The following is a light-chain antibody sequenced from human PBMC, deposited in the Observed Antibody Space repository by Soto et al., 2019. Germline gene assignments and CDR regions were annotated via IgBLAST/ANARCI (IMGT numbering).Light chain of an antibody. J-gene: IGKJ2*01. V-gene: IGKV1-5*01. CDR3: LQYNTFPHS. CDR1: QMIARW. Sequence: IQMTQSPSTLSASVGDTVTLTCRSSQMIARWLAWYQQKPGTAPRLIIYDATSLQSGVPSRFRASAYGTDFTLTISSLHPDDFATYYCLQYNTFPHSVGQGTKVDIK. CDR2: DAT.